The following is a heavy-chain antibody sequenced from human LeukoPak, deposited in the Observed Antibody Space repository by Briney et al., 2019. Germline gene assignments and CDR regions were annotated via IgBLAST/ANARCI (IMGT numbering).Heavy chain of an antibody. CDR3: ARTQKYYYGSGSKHYFDY. V-gene: IGHV4-59*12. J-gene: IGHJ4*02. CDR1: GGSISSYY. D-gene: IGHD3-10*01. CDR2: IYYSGST. Sequence: SETLSLTCTVSGGSISSYYWSWIRQPPGKGLEWIGSIYYSGSTYYNPSLKSRVTISVDTSKNQFSLKLSSVTAADTAVYYCARTQKYYYGSGSKHYFDYWGQGTLVTVSS.